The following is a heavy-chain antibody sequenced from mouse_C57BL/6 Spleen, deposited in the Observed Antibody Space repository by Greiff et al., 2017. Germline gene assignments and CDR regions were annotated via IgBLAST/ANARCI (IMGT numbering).Heavy chain of an antibody. Sequence: QVQLQQSGAELVKPGASVKLSCKASGYTFTSYWMHWVKQRPGQGLEWIGMIHPNSGSTNYNEKFKSKATLTVDKSSSTAYMQLSSLTSEDSAVYYCAREGVYYDYAKAYWGKGTLVTVSA. J-gene: IGHJ3*01. CDR1: GYTFTSYW. D-gene: IGHD2-4*01. CDR3: AREGVYYDYAKAY. V-gene: IGHV1-64*01. CDR2: IHPNSGST.